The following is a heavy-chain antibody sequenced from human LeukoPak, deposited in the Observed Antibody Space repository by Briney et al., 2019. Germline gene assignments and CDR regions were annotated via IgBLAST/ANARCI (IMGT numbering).Heavy chain of an antibody. V-gene: IGHV4-31*03. D-gene: IGHD3-3*01. CDR3: ARSSLSNLWSGYSDAFDI. CDR1: GGSISSGDYY. J-gene: IGHJ3*02. Sequence: SQTLSLTCTVSGGSISSGDYYWSWIRQHPGKGLEWIGYIYYSGSTYYNPSLKSRVTISVDTSKNQFSLKLSSVTAADTAVYYCARSSLSNLWSGYSDAFDIWGQGTMVTVSS. CDR2: IYYSGST.